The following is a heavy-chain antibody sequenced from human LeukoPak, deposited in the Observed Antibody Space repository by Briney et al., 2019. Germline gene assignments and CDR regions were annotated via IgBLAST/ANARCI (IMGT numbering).Heavy chain of an antibody. V-gene: IGHV1-18*01. D-gene: IGHD6-13*01. Sequence: ASVKVSCKASGYTFTSYGISWVRQAPGQGLEWMGWISAYNGNTNYAQKLQGRVTMTTDTSTSTAYMELRSLRSDDTAVYYCSRDFWDREQQLDTGHNWFDPWGQGTLVTVSS. CDR1: GYTFTSYG. J-gene: IGHJ5*02. CDR2: ISAYNGNT. CDR3: SRDFWDREQQLDTGHNWFDP.